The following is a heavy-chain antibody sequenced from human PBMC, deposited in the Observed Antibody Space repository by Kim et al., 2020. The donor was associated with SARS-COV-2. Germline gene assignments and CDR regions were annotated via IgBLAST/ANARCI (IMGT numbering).Heavy chain of an antibody. CDR3: ARQPPRLGDY. CDR2: IYYSGST. CDR1: GGSISSSSYY. V-gene: IGHV4-39*01. Sequence: SETLSLTCTVSGGSISSSSYYWGWIRQPPGKGLEWIGSIYYSGSTYYNPSLKSRVTISVDTSKNQFSLKLSSVTAADTAVYYCARQPPRLGDYWGQGTL. D-gene: IGHD3-10*01. J-gene: IGHJ4*02.